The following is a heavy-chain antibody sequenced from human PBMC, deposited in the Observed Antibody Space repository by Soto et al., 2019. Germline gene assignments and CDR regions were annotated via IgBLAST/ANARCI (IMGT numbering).Heavy chain of an antibody. J-gene: IGHJ4*02. Sequence: QLQLVQSGGEVKKPGASVRVSCKVSGYTLAELSMHWVRQAPGEGLEWMGGFDPEYGETIYAQKFQGRVTMPRDTSTDTAYMELSSLRSEDTAVYYCTTGQRPIRFLEWLSRYHFDFWGQGTLVTVSS. D-gene: IGHD3-3*01. V-gene: IGHV1-24*01. CDR3: TTGQRPIRFLEWLSRYHFDF. CDR1: GYTLAELS. CDR2: FDPEYGET.